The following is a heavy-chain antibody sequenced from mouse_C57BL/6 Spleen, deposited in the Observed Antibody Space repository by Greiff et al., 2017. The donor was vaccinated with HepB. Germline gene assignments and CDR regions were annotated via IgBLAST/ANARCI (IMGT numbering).Heavy chain of an antibody. V-gene: IGHV1-55*01. Sequence: QVQLQQPGAELVKPGASVKMSCKASGYTFTSYWITWVKQRPGQGLEWIGDIYPGSGSTNYNEKFKSKATLTVDTSSSTAYMQLSSLTSEDSAVYYCQSTMVTTDYAMDYWGQGTSVTVSS. CDR2: IYPGSGST. D-gene: IGHD2-2*01. CDR3: QSTMVTTDYAMDY. CDR1: GYTFTSYW. J-gene: IGHJ4*01.